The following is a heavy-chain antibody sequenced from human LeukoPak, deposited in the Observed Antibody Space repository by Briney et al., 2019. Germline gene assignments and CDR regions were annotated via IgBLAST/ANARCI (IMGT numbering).Heavy chain of an antibody. CDR2: INPSGGST. CDR3: ARGSSSWDG. D-gene: IGHD6-13*01. CDR1: GYTFTSYY. V-gene: IGHV1-46*01. J-gene: IGHJ4*02. Sequence: ASVKVSCKASGYTFTSYYMHWVRQAPGQGLEWMGIINPSGGSTSYAQKFQGRVTMTRDTSISTAYMELSRLRSDDTAVYYCARGSSSWDGWGQGTLVTVSS.